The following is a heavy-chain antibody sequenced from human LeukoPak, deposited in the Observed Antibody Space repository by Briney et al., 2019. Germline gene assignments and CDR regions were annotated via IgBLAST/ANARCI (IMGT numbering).Heavy chain of an antibody. CDR3: ARGSPYSSSFCFDY. Sequence: PSETLSLTCTVSGGSISSYYRSWIRQPPGKGLEWIGYIYYSGSTNYNPSLKSRITISVDTSKNQFSLKLSSVTAADTAVYYCARGSPYSSSFCFDYWGQGTLVTVSS. CDR2: IYYSGST. J-gene: IGHJ4*02. CDR1: GGSISSYY. V-gene: IGHV4-59*01. D-gene: IGHD6-6*01.